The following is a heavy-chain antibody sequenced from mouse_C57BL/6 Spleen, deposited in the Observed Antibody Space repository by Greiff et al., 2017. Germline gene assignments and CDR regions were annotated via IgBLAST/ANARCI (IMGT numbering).Heavy chain of an antibody. V-gene: IGHV1-22*01. CDR2: INPNNGGT. D-gene: IGHD2-5*01. CDR1: GYTFTGYN. J-gene: IGHJ3*01. Sequence: VQLQQSGPELVKPGASVKMSCKASGYTFTGYNMHWVKQSHGKSLEWIGYINPNNGGTSYNQKFKGKATLTVNKSSSTAYMELRSLTSEDSAVYYCASGSNYPWFAYWGQGTLVTVSA. CDR3: ASGSNYPWFAY.